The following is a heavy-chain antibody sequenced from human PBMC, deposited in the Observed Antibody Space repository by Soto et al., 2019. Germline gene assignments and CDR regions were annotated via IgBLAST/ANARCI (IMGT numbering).Heavy chain of an antibody. J-gene: IGHJ6*02. D-gene: IGHD6-13*01. V-gene: IGHV3-23*01. CDR1: GFTFSSYA. CDR3: AKVGYSSSSFGMDV. CDR2: ISGSGGST. Sequence: GGSLRLSCAASGFTFSSYAMSWVRQAPGKGLEWVSAISGSGGSTYYADSVKGRFTISRDNSKNTLYLQMNSLRAEDTAVYYCAKVGYSSSSFGMDVWGQGTTVTVSS.